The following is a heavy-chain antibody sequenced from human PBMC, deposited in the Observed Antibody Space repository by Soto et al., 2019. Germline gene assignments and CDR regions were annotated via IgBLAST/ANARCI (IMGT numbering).Heavy chain of an antibody. D-gene: IGHD3-3*01. Sequence: GSLRLSCAASGFTFSSYAMHWVRQAPGKGLEYVSAISSNGGSAYYANSVKGRFTISRDNSKNTLYLQMGSLRAEDMAVYYCARAPYYDFWSGYYIGVSDYYYGMDVWGQGTTVTVSS. CDR3: ARAPYYDFWSGYYIGVSDYYYGMDV. J-gene: IGHJ6*02. CDR1: GFTFSSYA. CDR2: ISSNGGSA. V-gene: IGHV3-64*01.